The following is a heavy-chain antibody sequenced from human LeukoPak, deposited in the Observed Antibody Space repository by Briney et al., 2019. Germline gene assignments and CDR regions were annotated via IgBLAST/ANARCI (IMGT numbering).Heavy chain of an antibody. CDR3: ARYPHGLGPYGDTDY. CDR2: INKDGSER. J-gene: IGHJ4*02. D-gene: IGHD3-16*01. CDR1: GFTFRDYW. Sequence: PGGSLRLSCAASGFTFRDYWIDWVRQAPGKGLEWVANINKDGSERHFLEPVKGRFTISRDNAKNSLYLQMNSLRAEDTAVYYCARYPHGLGPYGDTDYWGQGTLVTVSS. V-gene: IGHV3-7*01.